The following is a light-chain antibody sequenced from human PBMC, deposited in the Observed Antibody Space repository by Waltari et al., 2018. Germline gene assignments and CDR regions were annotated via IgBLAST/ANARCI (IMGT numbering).Light chain of an antibody. V-gene: IGKV3-15*01. CDR1: QSVSIN. J-gene: IGKJ1*01. Sequence: EIVMTQSPATLSVSPGERATLSCRASQSVSINLAWYHQKPGQAPRLLIYGASTRPTGIPARFSGSGSGTEFTLTISSLQSEDFAVYYCQQYNNWPPWTFGQGTKVEIK. CDR2: GAS. CDR3: QQYNNWPPWT.